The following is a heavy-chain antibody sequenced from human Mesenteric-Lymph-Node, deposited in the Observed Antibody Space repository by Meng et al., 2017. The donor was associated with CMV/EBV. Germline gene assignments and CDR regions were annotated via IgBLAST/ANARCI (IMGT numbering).Heavy chain of an antibody. J-gene: IGHJ4*02. V-gene: IGHV1-46*03. CDR2: INPSGGDT. Sequence: ASVKVSCKASGYTFTAYYMHWVRQAPGQGLQWMGIINPSGGDTNYAQKFQGRVTMTRDTSTSTVYMELRSLRSDDTAVYYCAKDRRAIDARPLWVFDYSDQGTLVTISS. CDR1: GYTFTAYY. D-gene: IGHD6-6*01. CDR3: AKDRRAIDARPLWVFDY.